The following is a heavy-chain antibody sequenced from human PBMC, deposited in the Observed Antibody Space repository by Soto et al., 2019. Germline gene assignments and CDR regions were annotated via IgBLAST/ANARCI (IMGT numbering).Heavy chain of an antibody. CDR2: IYYSGST. V-gene: IGHV4-59*01. Sequence: PSETLSLTCAVYGGSFSGYYWSWIRQPPGKGLEWIGYIYYSGSTNYNPSLKSRVTISVDTSKNQFSLKLSSVTAADTAVYYCARVFRSRYFDYWGQGTLVTVSS. CDR3: ARVFRSRYFDY. J-gene: IGHJ4*02. CDR1: GGSFSGYY.